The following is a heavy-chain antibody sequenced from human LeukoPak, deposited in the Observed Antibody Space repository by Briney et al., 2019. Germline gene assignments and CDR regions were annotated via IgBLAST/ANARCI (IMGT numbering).Heavy chain of an antibody. J-gene: IGHJ4*02. Sequence: PGGSLRLSCAASGFTFSGYSMNWVRQAPGKGLEWVSYIISSSSTTYYADSVKGRFTISRDNAKNSLYLQMNSLRAEDTAVYYCASGSGYYWYFDYWGQGTLVTASS. D-gene: IGHD3-22*01. V-gene: IGHV3-48*04. CDR2: IISSSSTT. CDR3: ASGSGYYWYFDY. CDR1: GFTFSGYS.